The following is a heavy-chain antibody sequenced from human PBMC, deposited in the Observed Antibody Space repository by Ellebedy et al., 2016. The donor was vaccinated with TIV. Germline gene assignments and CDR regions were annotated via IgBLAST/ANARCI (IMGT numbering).Heavy chain of an antibody. V-gene: IGHV6-1*01. CDR3: AKVGVAFDP. J-gene: IGHJ5*02. Sequence: SQTLSLTCXVSGDSVSSNSAAWNWIRQSPSRGLEWLGRTYYRFKWYNDYAVSVKSRITINPDTSKNQFSLQLNSVTAADTAVYYCAKVGVAFDPWGQGTLVTVSS. CDR2: TYYRFKWYN. CDR1: GDSVSSNSAA.